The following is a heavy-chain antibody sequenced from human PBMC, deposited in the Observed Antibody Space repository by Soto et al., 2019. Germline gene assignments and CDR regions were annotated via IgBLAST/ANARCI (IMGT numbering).Heavy chain of an antibody. J-gene: IGHJ4*02. V-gene: IGHV1-2*04. CDR1: GYTFTGYY. CDR3: ARGVHLEMATIRTFFDY. D-gene: IGHD5-12*01. CDR2: INPNSGGT. Sequence: ASVKVSCKASGYTFTGYYMHWVRQAPGQGLEWMGWINPNSGGTNYAQKFQGWVTMTRDTSISTAYMELSRPRSDDTAVYYCARGVHLEMATIRTFFDYWGQGXLVTVFS.